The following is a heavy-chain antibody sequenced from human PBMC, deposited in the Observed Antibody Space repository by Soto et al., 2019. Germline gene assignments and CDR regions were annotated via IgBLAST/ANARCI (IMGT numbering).Heavy chain of an antibody. J-gene: IGHJ5*02. CDR1: GFIFSNNG. CDR2: MSYDGSDT. Sequence: QVQLVESGGGVVQPGRSLRLSCVGSGFIFSNNGMHWVRQTPGKGLEWVAFMSYDGSDTFYADSVKGLFTISRDNSKNALVLHKSRLRAEDTAMYYCTIVWVAVSALDPWGRGTWATFSS. V-gene: IGHV3-30*03. D-gene: IGHD6-6*01. CDR3: TIVWVAVSALDP.